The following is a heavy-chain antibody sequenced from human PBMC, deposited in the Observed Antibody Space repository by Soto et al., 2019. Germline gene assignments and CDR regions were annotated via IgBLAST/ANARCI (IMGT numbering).Heavy chain of an antibody. V-gene: IGHV3-73*01. Sequence: GGPLRLSCAASVFTFSGSAMHWVRQASGKGLEWVGRIRSKANSYATAYAASVKGRFTISRDDSKNTAYLQMNSLKTEDTAVYYCTRRAAAAAVVPYGMDVWGQGTTVTVSS. J-gene: IGHJ6*02. CDR3: TRRAAAAAVVPYGMDV. D-gene: IGHD6-13*01. CDR1: VFTFSGSA. CDR2: IRSKANSYAT.